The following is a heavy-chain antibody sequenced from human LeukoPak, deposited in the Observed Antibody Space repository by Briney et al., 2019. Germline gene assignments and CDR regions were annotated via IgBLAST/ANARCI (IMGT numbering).Heavy chain of an antibody. CDR1: AFTFSRYC. J-gene: IGHJ4*02. V-gene: IGHV3-74*01. Sequence: GGSLRLSCAASAFTFSRYCMHWVRQAPGKGLVWVARIKSDGTYPSYADWVQGRFTISSDNAKKTFYLQMSNLRAEDTAVYYCARDRFGELSVVWDYWGQGTLVTVSS. CDR3: ARDRFGELSVVWDY. D-gene: IGHD3-10*01. CDR2: IKSDGTYP.